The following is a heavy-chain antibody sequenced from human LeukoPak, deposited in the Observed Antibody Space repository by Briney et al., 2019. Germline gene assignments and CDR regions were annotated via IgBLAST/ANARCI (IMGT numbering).Heavy chain of an antibody. J-gene: IGHJ4*02. CDR3: TRGPPDGSGNYYPGDF. CDR2: ISSDGTNT. V-gene: IGHV3-74*01. D-gene: IGHD3-10*01. CDR1: GFTFSSHW. Sequence: PGGSLRLSCAASGFTFSSHWMHWVRHAPGKGLVWVSRISSDGTNTNYADSVKGRFTISRDNAKNTLYLQMNSLRVEDTAVYYCTRGPPDGSGNYYPGDFWGQGTLVTVSS.